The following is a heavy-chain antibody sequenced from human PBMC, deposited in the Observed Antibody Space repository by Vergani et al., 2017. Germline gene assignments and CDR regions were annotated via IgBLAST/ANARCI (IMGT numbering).Heavy chain of an antibody. Sequence: QVQLQQWGAGLLKPSETLSLTCAVYGGSFSGYYWSWIRQPPGKGLEWIGYIYYSGSTNYNPSLKSRVTISVDTSKNQFSLKRSSVTAADTAVYYCARDSSTSPYYYYYGMDVWGQGTTVTVSS. J-gene: IGHJ6*02. V-gene: IGHV4-34*11. CDR2: IYYSGST. CDR1: GGSFSGYY. D-gene: IGHD6-13*01. CDR3: ARDSSTSPYYYYYGMDV.